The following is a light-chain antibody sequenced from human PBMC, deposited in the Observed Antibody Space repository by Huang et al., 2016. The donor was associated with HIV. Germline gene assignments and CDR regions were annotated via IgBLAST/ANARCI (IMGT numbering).Light chain of an antibody. CDR3: QQRSNWPYT. CDR2: DTS. V-gene: IGKV3-11*01. CDR1: QSVSSY. J-gene: IGKJ2*01. Sequence: EVVLTQSPVTLSLSPGEVATLSCRASQSVSSYLAWYQQKPGQVPRLLIYDTSKRATDIPARFSGSGSGTDFTLTITSLEPEDFAVYYCQQRSNWPYTFGQGTKLDIK.